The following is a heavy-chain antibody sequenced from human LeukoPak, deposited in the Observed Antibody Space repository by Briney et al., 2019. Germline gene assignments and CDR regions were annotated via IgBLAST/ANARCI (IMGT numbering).Heavy chain of an antibody. CDR3: AKEVIRNYLFDY. CDR2: IQYDGNTK. J-gene: IGHJ4*02. D-gene: IGHD1-7*01. CDR1: GFTFSSNG. V-gene: IGHV3-30*02. Sequence: GGSLRLSCAASGFTFSSNGMHWVRQAPGKGLEWVAFIQYDGNTKYYAASVKGRFTISRDNSKNTLYLYMNSLRTEDTAVYYCAKEVIRNYLFDYWGQGSLVTVSS.